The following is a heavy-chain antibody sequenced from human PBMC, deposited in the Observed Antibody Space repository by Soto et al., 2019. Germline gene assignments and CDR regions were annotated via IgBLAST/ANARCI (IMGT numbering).Heavy chain of an antibody. V-gene: IGHV4-30-4*01. J-gene: IGHJ4*02. Sequence: PSETLSLTCTVSGGSISSGDYYWSWIRQPPGKGLEWIGYIYYSGSTYYNPSLKSRVTISVDTSKNQFSLKLSSVTAADTAVYYFARGRLGTPPPDFDYWGQGTLVTVSS. CDR1: GGSISSGDYY. CDR2: IYYSGST. CDR3: ARGRLGTPPPDFDY. D-gene: IGHD7-27*01.